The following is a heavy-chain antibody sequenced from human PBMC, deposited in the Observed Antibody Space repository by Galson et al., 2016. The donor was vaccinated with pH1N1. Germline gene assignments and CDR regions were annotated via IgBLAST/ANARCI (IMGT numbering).Heavy chain of an antibody. CDR3: ARPPQPGIAVAGTLIN. V-gene: IGHV3-23*01. CDR2: ITGTGLST. Sequence: SLRLSCAASGFTFSDYYMTWIRRAPGKGLEWVSSITGTGLSTYYSDSVKGRFTISRDNSKNSLFLQMNSLRAEDTAVYYCARPPQPGIAVAGTLINWGQGALVTVSS. D-gene: IGHD6-19*01. CDR1: GFTFSDYY. J-gene: IGHJ1*01.